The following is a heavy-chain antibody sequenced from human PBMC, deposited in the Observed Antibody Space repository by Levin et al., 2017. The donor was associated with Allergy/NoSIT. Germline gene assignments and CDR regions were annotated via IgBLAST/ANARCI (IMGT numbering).Heavy chain of an antibody. CDR1: GDSISRGEFY. D-gene: IGHD3-10*01. CDR3: AGEECAWFGECYGMDV. Sequence: SETLSLTCTVSGDSISRGEFYWSWIRQLPGKGLEWIGFIYNRGGAYYNPSLKSRLFMSMDTSKNQFSLRLSSVTVADTAIYYCAGEECAWFGECYGMDVWGQGTTVTVSS. V-gene: IGHV4-31*02. J-gene: IGHJ6*02. CDR2: IYNRGGA.